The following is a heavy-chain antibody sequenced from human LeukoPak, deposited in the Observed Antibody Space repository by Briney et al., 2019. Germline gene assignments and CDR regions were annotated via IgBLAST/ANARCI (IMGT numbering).Heavy chain of an antibody. CDR2: IRSDGTNK. J-gene: IGHJ4*02. V-gene: IGHV3-30*02. Sequence: GGSLRLSCAASGFTFDDFGMHRVRQAPGKGLEWVALIRSDGTNKYYVDSVKGRFTISRDNSKNTLYLQMTSLRVEDTAVYYCAKDRDDYGDDCWGQGILVTVST. D-gene: IGHD4-17*01. CDR1: GFTFDDFG. CDR3: AKDRDDYGDDC.